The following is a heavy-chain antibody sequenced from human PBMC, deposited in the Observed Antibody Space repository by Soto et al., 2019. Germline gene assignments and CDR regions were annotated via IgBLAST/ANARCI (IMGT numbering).Heavy chain of an antibody. Sequence: PGGSLRLSCAASGFTFSSYGMRWIRQAPGKGMEWVAVIWYDGSNKYYADSVEGRFTISRDNSKNTVYLQMNSLRAEDTAVYYCAREGGTTSLDYWGQGTLVTVSS. CDR2: IWYDGSNK. D-gene: IGHD1-1*01. J-gene: IGHJ4*02. CDR3: AREGGTTSLDY. CDR1: GFTFSSYG. V-gene: IGHV3-33*01.